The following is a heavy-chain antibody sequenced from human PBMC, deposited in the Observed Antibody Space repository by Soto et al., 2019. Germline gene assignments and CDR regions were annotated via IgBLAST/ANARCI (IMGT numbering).Heavy chain of an antibody. CDR1: GYTFTSYG. CDR2: ISTYNGNK. CDR3: VRDQAVAASDFAY. D-gene: IGHD6-19*01. J-gene: IGHJ4*02. Sequence: GASVKVSCKASGYTFTSYGISWVRQAPGQGLEWMGWISTYNGNKNFAQKFQGRVTMTTDTSTTTAYMELRSLRSDDAAVYYCVRDQAVAASDFAYWGQGTLVTVSS. V-gene: IGHV1-18*01.